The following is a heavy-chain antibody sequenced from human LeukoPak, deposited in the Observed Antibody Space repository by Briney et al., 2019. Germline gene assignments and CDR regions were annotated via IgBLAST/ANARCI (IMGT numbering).Heavy chain of an antibody. Sequence: PSETLSLTCTVSGGSISSYYWSWIRQPPGKGLEWIGYIYYSGSTNYNPSLKSRVTISVDTSKNQFSLKLSSVTAADTAVYYCARARGSVVVVAATHWYFDLWGRGTLVTVSS. D-gene: IGHD2-15*01. V-gene: IGHV4-59*01. CDR1: GGSISSYY. CDR2: IYYSGST. CDR3: ARARGSVVVVAATHWYFDL. J-gene: IGHJ2*01.